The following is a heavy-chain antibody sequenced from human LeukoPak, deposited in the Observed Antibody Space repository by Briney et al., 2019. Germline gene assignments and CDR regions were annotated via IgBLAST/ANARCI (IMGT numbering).Heavy chain of an antibody. Sequence: GGSLRLSCAASGFTFSSYGMHWVRQAPGKGLEWVAVISYDGSNKYYADSVKGRFTVSRDNSKNTLYLQMNSLRAEDTAVYYCAKDGGLWVSAHWGDSWGRGTLVTVSS. CDR1: GFTFSSYG. CDR2: ISYDGSNK. J-gene: IGHJ4*02. CDR3: AKDGGLWVSAHWGDS. V-gene: IGHV3-30*18. D-gene: IGHD7-27*01.